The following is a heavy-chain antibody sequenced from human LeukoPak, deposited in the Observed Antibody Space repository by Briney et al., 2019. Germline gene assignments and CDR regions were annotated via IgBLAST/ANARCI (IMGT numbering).Heavy chain of an antibody. V-gene: IGHV3-30*18. CDR2: VSYDGSNK. J-gene: IGHJ4*02. D-gene: IGHD3-10*01. Sequence: GGSLRLSCAASGFTFSSYGMHWVRQAPGKGLEWVAVVSYDGSNKYYADSVKGRFTISRDNSKNTLYLQMNSLRAEDTAVYYCAKNVLLWFGEGSDGYFDYWGQETLVTVSS. CDR1: GFTFSSYG. CDR3: AKNVLLWFGEGSDGYFDY.